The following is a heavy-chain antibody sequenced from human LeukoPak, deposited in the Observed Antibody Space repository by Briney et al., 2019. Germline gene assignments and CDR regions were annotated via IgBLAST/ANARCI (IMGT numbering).Heavy chain of an antibody. D-gene: IGHD3-3*01. Sequence: KPSDTMSLTCTVYGGSISSSSYYWGWLRQPPGKGLEWVGRIYYSGSTYYNLSLKRRVTISVDTSKNLLSLKLSSVTAADTAVYNCARSVYGVVITHDAFDIWGQGTMVTVSS. CDR2: IYYSGST. CDR1: GGSISSSSYY. V-gene: IGHV4-39*01. J-gene: IGHJ3*02. CDR3: ARSVYGVVITHDAFDI.